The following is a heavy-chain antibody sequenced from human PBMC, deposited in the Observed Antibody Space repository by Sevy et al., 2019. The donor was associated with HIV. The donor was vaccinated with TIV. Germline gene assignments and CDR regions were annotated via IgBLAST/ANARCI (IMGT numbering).Heavy chain of an antibody. CDR1: GYTFTSYG. V-gene: IGHV1-18*01. Sequence: ASVKVSYKASGYTFTSYGISWVRQAPGQGLEWMGWNSAYNGNTNYAQKLQGRVTMTTDTSTGTAYMELRSLRSDDTAVYYCARDLIVGQTAPFDYWGQGTLVTVSS. CDR3: ARDLIVGQTAPFDY. CDR2: NSAYNGNT. J-gene: IGHJ4*02. D-gene: IGHD2-15*01.